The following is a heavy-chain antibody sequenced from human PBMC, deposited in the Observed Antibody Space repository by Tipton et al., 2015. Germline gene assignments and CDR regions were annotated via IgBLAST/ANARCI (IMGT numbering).Heavy chain of an antibody. CDR2: IYYSGST. J-gene: IGHJ4*02. CDR3: ASGGILGYFDY. V-gene: IGHV4-59*11. CDR1: GDAISSHY. Sequence: TLSLTCNVSGDAISSHYWSWIRQPPGKGLEWIGNIYYSGSTNYNPSLKSRVTISVDTSKGQFSLRLTSVTAADSAVYYCASGGILGYFDYWGQGTLITVSS. D-gene: IGHD3-16*01.